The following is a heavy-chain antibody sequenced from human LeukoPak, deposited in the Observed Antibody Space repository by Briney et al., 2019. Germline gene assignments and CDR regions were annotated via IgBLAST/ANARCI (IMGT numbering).Heavy chain of an antibody. V-gene: IGHV3-64*01. CDR3: ARAPRSGSYYVDY. J-gene: IGHJ4*02. D-gene: IGHD1-26*01. Sequence: PGGSLRLSCAASGFTFSSYAMHWVRQAPGKGLEYVSAISSNGGSTYYANSVKGRFTISRDNSKNTLYLQMGSLRAEDMAVYYCARAPRSGSYYVDYWGQGTLVTVSS. CDR1: GFTFSSYA. CDR2: ISSNGGST.